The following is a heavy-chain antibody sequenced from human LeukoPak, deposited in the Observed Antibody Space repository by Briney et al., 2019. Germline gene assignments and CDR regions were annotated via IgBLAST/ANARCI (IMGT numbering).Heavy chain of an antibody. J-gene: IGHJ5*02. Sequence: PSETLSLTCTVSGGSISSSSYYWGWIRQPPGKGLEWIGSIYYSGSTYYNPSLKSRVTISVDTSKNQFSLKLSSVTAADTAVYYCARGWFGEEGSWGQGTLVTVSS. CDR1: GGSISSSSYY. CDR2: IYYSGST. V-gene: IGHV4-39*07. CDR3: ARGWFGEEGS. D-gene: IGHD3-10*01.